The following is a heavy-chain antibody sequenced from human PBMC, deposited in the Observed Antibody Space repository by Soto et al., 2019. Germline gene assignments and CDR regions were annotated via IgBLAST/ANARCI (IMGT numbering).Heavy chain of an antibody. D-gene: IGHD6-13*01. J-gene: IGHJ5*02. CDR3: AREGVAAAGRTWFDP. Sequence: SETLSLTGTVSGGSISSGGYYWSWIRQHPGKGLEWIGYIYYSGSTYYNPSLKSRVTISVDTSKNQFSLKLSSVTAADTAVYYCAREGVAAAGRTWFDPWGQGTLVTVSS. CDR2: IYYSGST. CDR1: GGSISSGGYY. V-gene: IGHV4-31*03.